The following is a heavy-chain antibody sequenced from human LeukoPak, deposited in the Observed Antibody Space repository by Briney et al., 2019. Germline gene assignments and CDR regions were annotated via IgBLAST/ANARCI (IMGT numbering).Heavy chain of an antibody. Sequence: KASETLSLTCTVSGGSISSGGYYWSWIRQHPGKGLEWIGYIYYSGSTNYNPSLKSRVTMSVDTSKNQFSLKLSSVTAADTAVYYCARDRGYSSSWYGDDAFDIWGQGTMVTVSS. J-gene: IGHJ3*02. CDR3: ARDRGYSSSWYGDDAFDI. V-gene: IGHV4-61*08. CDR2: IYYSGST. CDR1: GGSISSGGYY. D-gene: IGHD6-13*01.